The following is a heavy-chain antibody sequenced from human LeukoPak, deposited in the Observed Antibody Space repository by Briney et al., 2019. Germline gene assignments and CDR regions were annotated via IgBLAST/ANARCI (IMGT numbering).Heavy chain of an antibody. Sequence: SETLSLTCAVYGGSFSGYYWSWIRQPPGKGLEWIGEINHSGSTNYNPSLKSRVTISVDTSKNQFSLKLSSVTAADTAVYYCARAKLRRWFDPWGQGTLVTVSS. J-gene: IGHJ5*02. CDR3: ARAKLRRWFDP. CDR1: GGSFSGYY. V-gene: IGHV4-34*01. CDR2: INHSGST. D-gene: IGHD1-7*01.